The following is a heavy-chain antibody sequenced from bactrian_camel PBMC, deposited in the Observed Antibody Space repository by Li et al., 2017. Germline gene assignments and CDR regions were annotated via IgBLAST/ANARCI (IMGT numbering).Heavy chain of an antibody. J-gene: IGHJ4*01. Sequence: HVQLVESGGGLVQPGGSLRLSCAASGFTFSGHYMSWVRQVPGKGLEWVSSIGTTSGSTYYTDGVKGRFTMSKDNAKNTLYLRMNSLKPEDTAVYYCAADANYYRCIGAVTGFMYWGQGTQVTVSS. CDR2: IGTTSGST. CDR1: GFTFSGHY. CDR3: AADANYYRCIGAVTGFMY. D-gene: IGHD2*01. V-gene: IGHV3-2*01.